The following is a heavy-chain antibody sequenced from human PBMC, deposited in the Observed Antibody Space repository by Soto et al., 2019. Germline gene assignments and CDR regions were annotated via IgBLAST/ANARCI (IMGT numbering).Heavy chain of an antibody. CDR3: ATRYGSGKYYYYGMDV. V-gene: IGHV3-48*03. Sequence: GGSLRLSCAASGSTFSSYEMNWVRQAPGKGLGWVSYISSSGGTIYYADSVEGRFTISRDNATNSLYLQMNSLRVEDTAVYYCATRYGSGKYYYYGMDVWGQGTTVTVSS. J-gene: IGHJ6*02. CDR2: ISSSGGTI. CDR1: GSTFSSYE. D-gene: IGHD3-10*01.